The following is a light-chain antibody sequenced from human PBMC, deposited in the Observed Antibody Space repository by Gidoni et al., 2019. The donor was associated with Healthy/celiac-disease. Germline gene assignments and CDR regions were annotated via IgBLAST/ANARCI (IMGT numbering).Light chain of an antibody. CDR1: QSVSSSY. CDR2: GAS. J-gene: IGKJ2*01. Sequence: EIVLTQSPGTLSLSPGERATLPCRASQSVSSSYVAWYQHKPGQAPRLLIYGASSRATGIPDRFSGSGSGTDFTLTISRLEPADFAVYYCQQYGSSPPKYTFGQXTKLEIK. CDR3: QQYGSSPPKYT. V-gene: IGKV3-20*01.